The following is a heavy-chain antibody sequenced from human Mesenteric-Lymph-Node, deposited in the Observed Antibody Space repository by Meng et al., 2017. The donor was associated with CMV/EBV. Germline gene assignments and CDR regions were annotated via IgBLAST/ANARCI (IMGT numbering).Heavy chain of an antibody. CDR2: ISSSSSYI. CDR1: GFTFSSYE. V-gene: IGHV3-21*01. Sequence: GESLKISCAASGFTFSSYEMNWVRQAPGKGLEWVSSISSSSSYIYYADSVKGRFTISRDNAKNSLYLQMNSLRAEDTAVYYCARAYPIAVADYWGQGTLVTVSS. D-gene: IGHD6-19*01. CDR3: ARAYPIAVADY. J-gene: IGHJ4*02.